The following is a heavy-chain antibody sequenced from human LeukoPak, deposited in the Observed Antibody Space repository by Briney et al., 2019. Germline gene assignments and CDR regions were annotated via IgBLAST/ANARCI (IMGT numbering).Heavy chain of an antibody. J-gene: IGHJ4*02. D-gene: IGHD2-8*01. CDR3: AKDSVPPNAPYFFDC. CDR2: IRYDGSNK. V-gene: IGHV3-30*02. CDR1: GFTFSSYG. Sequence: GGSLRLSCAASGFTFSSYGMHWARQAPGKGLEWVAFIRYDGSNKCYADSVKGRFTISRDNSKSTLYLQMNSLRAEDTAVYYCAKDSVPPNAPYFFDCWGEGTLVTVSS.